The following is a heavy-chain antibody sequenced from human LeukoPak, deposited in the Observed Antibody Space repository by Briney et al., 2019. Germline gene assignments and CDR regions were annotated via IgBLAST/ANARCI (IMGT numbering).Heavy chain of an antibody. CDR3: ARDPNGDYIGAFDF. D-gene: IGHD4-17*01. Sequence: GGSLRLSCAGSGFTFSNYALIWVRQAPGRGLEWVSAIKGSGSFTKYADSVTGRFTISRDNSKNMLYLQMSSLTADDTAIYYCARDPNGDYIGAFDFGGQGTMVTVSS. J-gene: IGHJ3*01. CDR1: GFTFSNYA. V-gene: IGHV3-23*01. CDR2: IKGSGSFT.